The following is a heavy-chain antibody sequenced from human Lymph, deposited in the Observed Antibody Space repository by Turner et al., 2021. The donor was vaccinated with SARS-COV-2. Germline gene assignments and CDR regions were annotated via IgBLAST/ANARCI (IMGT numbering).Heavy chain of an antibody. D-gene: IGHD6-13*01. J-gene: IGHJ2*01. Sequence: QVQLQESGPGLVKPSQTLSLTCTVSGGSISSGGYYWSWIRQHPGKGLEWIGYIYYSGSTYHNPSLNSRVTRSVDTSKNQFSLKLSSVTAADTAVYSCARVRSAAGFWYFALWGRGTLVTVSS. V-gene: IGHV4-31*03. CDR3: ARVRSAAGFWYFAL. CDR2: IYYSGST. CDR1: GGSISSGGYY.